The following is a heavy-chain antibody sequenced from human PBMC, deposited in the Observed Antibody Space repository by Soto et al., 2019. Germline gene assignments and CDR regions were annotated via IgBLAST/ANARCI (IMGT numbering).Heavy chain of an antibody. CDR1: GFTFSSYS. J-gene: IGHJ4*02. CDR3: ARDFPRATPLEWPGTIYYFDY. CDR2: ISSSSSYI. V-gene: IGHV3-21*01. D-gene: IGHD3-3*01. Sequence: GGSLRLSCAASGFTFSSYSMNWVRQAPGKGLEWVSSISSSSSYIYYADSVKGRFTISRDNAKNSLYLQMNSLRAEDTAVYYCARDFPRATPLEWPGTIYYFDYWGQGTLVTVSS.